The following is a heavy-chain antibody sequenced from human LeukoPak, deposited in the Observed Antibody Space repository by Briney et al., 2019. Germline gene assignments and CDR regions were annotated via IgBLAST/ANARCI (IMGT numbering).Heavy chain of an antibody. CDR2: ISGYNGNA. CDR3: ARDSPRRGGDYRLDY. J-gene: IGHJ4*02. CDR1: GYTFTTYG. D-gene: IGHD2-21*02. Sequence: ASVKVSCKASGYTFTTYGINWVRQAPGQGLEWMGWISGYNGNANYAQKLQGRVTMTTDTSTSTAYMELRNLRSDDTAVYYCARDSPRRGGDYRLDYWGQGTLVTVSS. V-gene: IGHV1-18*01.